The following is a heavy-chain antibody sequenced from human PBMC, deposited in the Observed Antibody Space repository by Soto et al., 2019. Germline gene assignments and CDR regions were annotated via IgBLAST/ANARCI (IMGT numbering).Heavy chain of an antibody. J-gene: IGHJ6*02. D-gene: IGHD5-12*01. CDR3: ARGSLYDYILPEGNYYYYGMDV. Sequence: SVKVSCKASGGTFSSYAISWVRQAPGQGLEWMGGIIPIFGTANYAQKFQGRVTITADESTSTAYMELSSLRSEDTAVYYCARGSLYDYILPEGNYYYYGMDVWGQGTTVTVSS. CDR2: IIPIFGTA. V-gene: IGHV1-69*13. CDR1: GGTFSSYA.